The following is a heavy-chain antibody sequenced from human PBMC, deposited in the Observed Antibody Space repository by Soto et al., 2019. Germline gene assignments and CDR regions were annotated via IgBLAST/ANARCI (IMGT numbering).Heavy chain of an antibody. D-gene: IGHD4-17*01. J-gene: IGHJ4*02. CDR3: ARDSDYGYSSFDY. CDR1: GFTFSSYS. CDR2: ISSSSSYI. Sequence: GGSLRLSCAASGFTFSSYSMNWVRQAPGKGLDWVSSISSSSSYIYYADSVKGRFTISRDNAKNSLYLQMNGLRAEDTAVYYCARDSDYGYSSFDYWGQGTLVTVSS. V-gene: IGHV3-21*01.